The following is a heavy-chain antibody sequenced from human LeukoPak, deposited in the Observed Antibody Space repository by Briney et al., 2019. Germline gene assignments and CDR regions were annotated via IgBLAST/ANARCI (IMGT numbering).Heavy chain of an antibody. Sequence: GGSLRLSCVASGFTFDDYAMHWVRQVPGKGLEWVSGIGWNGVHIDYADSVKGRFTISRDNAKNTLYLQMNSLRAEDTAVYYCAKDDSYGYHYFDYWGQGTLVTVSS. D-gene: IGHD5-18*01. J-gene: IGHJ4*02. CDR3: AKDDSYGYHYFDY. CDR2: IGWNGVHI. V-gene: IGHV3-9*01. CDR1: GFTFDDYA.